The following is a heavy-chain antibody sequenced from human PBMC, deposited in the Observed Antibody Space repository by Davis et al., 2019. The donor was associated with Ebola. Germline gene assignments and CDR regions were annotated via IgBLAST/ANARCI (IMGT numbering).Heavy chain of an antibody. J-gene: IGHJ6*02. CDR3: ARAPKRNGMDV. V-gene: IGHV1-18*04. D-gene: IGHD1-1*01. CDR1: RYTFVNYG. Sequence: ASVQVSCKASRYTFVNYGISWVRQAPGQGLEWMGLITTHNGDTKYAQKFQGRVTMTTDTSTTTAYMELRSLTSDDTAVYYCARAPKRNGMDVWGQGTTVTVSS. CDR2: ITTHNGDT.